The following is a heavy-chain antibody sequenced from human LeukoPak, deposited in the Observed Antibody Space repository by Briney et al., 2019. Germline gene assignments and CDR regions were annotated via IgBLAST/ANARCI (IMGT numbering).Heavy chain of an antibody. D-gene: IGHD3-10*01. CDR2: IYYSGST. V-gene: IGHV4-31*03. Sequence: SETLSLTCTVSGGSISSGGYYWSWIRQHPGKGLEWIGYIYYSGSTYYNPSLKSRVTISVDTSKNQFSLKLSSVTAADTAVYYCARVRTYYYGSGSYYVLNFDYWGQGTLVTVSS. CDR3: ARVRTYYYGSGSYYVLNFDY. J-gene: IGHJ4*02. CDR1: GGSISSGGYY.